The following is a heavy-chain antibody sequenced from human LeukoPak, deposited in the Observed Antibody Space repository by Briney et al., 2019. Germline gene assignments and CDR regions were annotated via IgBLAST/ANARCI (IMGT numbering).Heavy chain of an antibody. V-gene: IGHV1-46*01. CDR3: ATDYTDYSLDY. Sequence: ASVKVSCKASGYTFTSYYMHWVRQAPGQGLEWMGIINPSGGSTSYAQKFQGRVTMTRNTSISTAYMELSSLRYEDTAVYYCATDYTDYSLDYWGQGTLVTVPS. CDR1: GYTFTSYY. CDR2: INPSGGST. J-gene: IGHJ4*02. D-gene: IGHD4-11*01.